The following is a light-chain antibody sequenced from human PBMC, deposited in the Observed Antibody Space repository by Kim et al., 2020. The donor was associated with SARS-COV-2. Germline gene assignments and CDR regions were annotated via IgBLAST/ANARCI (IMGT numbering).Light chain of an antibody. CDR1: NSNIGNNY. Sequence: QSVLTQPPSVSAAPGQKVTISCSGSNSNIGNNYVSWYQQLPGTAHKLLIYDNNKRPSGIPDRFSGSKSGTSATLGITGLQTGDEADYYCGTWDTSLRGWVFGGGTQLTVL. V-gene: IGLV1-51*01. J-gene: IGLJ3*02. CDR2: DNN. CDR3: GTWDTSLRGWV.